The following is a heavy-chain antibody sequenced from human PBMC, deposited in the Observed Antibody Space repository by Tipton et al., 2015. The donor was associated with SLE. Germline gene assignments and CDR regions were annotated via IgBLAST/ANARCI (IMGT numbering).Heavy chain of an antibody. V-gene: IGHV4-59*01. CDR2: IYYSGST. CDR1: GGSISSYY. D-gene: IGHD5-12*01. CDR3: ARGGIGGYDSFDY. Sequence: LRLSCTVSGGSISSYYWSWIRQPLGKGLEWIGYIYYSGSTNYNPSLKSRVTISVDTSKNQFSLKLSSVTAADTAVYYCARGGIGGYDSFDYWGQGTLVTVSS. J-gene: IGHJ4*02.